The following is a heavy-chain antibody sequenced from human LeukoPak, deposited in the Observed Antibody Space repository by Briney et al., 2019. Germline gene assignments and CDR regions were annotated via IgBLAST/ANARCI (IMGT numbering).Heavy chain of an antibody. J-gene: IGHJ6*03. CDR2: IYYSGST. D-gene: IGHD3-3*01. CDR1: GGSISSSSYC. CDR3: ARPLGVVPSDYYYMDV. Sequence: SETLSLTCTVSGGSISSSSYCWGWIRQPPGKGLEWIGSIYYSGSTYYNPSLKSRVTISVDTSKNQFSLKLSSVTAADTAVYYCARPLGVVPSDYYYMDVWGKGTTVTVSS. V-gene: IGHV4-39*01.